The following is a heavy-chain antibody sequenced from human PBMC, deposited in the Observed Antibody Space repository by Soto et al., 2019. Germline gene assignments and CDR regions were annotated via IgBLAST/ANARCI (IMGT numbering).Heavy chain of an antibody. CDR3: ARSVGGSNVNFDY. Sequence: QVQLVQSGAEVQKPGSSVKVSCKASGYTFTSYDINWVRQATGQGPEWMGWMNPDSGNTGYVQKFQGRVTMTRNTAISTAYMELSSLRSEDTAVYYCARSVGGSNVNFDYWGQGTLVTVSS. V-gene: IGHV1-8*01. D-gene: IGHD3-10*01. CDR2: MNPDSGNT. J-gene: IGHJ4*02. CDR1: GYTFTSYD.